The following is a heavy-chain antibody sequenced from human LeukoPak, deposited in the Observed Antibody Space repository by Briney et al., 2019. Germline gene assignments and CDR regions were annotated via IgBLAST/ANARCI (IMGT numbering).Heavy chain of an antibody. V-gene: IGHV3-7*01. D-gene: IGHD5-18*01. CDR2: INSDGSEG. CDR3: VRIRGYSYGHLDY. Sequence: PGGSLRLSCAVSGFTFSGFWMSWSRQAPGKGLEWVASINSDGSEGYYADVVKGRFTISRDNSKNTLYLQMNSLRAEDTAVYYCVRIRGYSYGHLDYWGQGTLVTVSS. CDR1: GFTFSGFW. J-gene: IGHJ4*02.